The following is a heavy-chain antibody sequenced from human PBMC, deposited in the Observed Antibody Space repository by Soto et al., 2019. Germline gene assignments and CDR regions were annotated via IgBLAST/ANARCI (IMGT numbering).Heavy chain of an antibody. J-gene: IGHJ4*02. D-gene: IGHD3-16*01. Sequence: GGPVKVSCKTSGYTFTTYGISWVRQAPGQGLEWVGWISAYSGKTHYAQKFQGKVTMTTDTSTNTAYLELRSLRSDDTAVYYCARAPYLGDHQYWGQGTLVTVSS. CDR2: ISAYSGKT. V-gene: IGHV1-18*01. CDR1: GYTFTTYG. CDR3: ARAPYLGDHQY.